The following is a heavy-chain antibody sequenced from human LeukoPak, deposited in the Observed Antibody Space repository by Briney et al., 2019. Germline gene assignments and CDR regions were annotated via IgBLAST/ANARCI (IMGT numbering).Heavy chain of an antibody. J-gene: IGHJ4*02. V-gene: IGHV4-4*09. CDR2: IYSSGMT. CDR1: GGSITTDC. CDR3: ARRTPGPQLDEYVAYYFDL. D-gene: IGHD3/OR15-3a*01. Sequence: SETLSLTCTVSGGSITTDCWIWIRQPPGKGLEWIAYIYSSGMTKYNPSLKSRGTISVDPSKNQLSLKLNSATAADTAVYYCARRTPGPQLDEYVAYYFDLWGQGTLVTVSS.